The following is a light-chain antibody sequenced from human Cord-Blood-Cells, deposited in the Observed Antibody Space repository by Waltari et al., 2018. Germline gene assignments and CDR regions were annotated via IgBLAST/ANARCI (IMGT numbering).Light chain of an antibody. V-gene: IGLV1-44*01. Sequence: QSVLTQPPSASGTPGQRVTISCSGSSSNIGSNTVNWYQQLPGTAPKLLIYSNNRRPSGVPDRFAGCRSGTSASLAISGLQSEDEADYYCAAWDDSLNGWVCGGGTKLTVL. CDR3: AAWDDSLNGWV. CDR2: SNN. CDR1: SSNIGSNT. J-gene: IGLJ3*02.